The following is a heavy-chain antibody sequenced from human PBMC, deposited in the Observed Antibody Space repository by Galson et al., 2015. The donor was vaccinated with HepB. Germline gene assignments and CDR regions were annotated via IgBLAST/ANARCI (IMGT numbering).Heavy chain of an antibody. Sequence: SLRLSCAASGFTFSSYSMNWVRQAPGKGLEWVSYISSSSSTIYYADSVKGRFTISRDNAKNSLYLQMNSLRAEDTAVYYCARDLALAAAAPYYFDYWGQGTLVTVSS. V-gene: IGHV3-48*04. CDR3: ARDLALAAAAPYYFDY. J-gene: IGHJ4*02. D-gene: IGHD6-13*01. CDR1: GFTFSSYS. CDR2: ISSSSSTI.